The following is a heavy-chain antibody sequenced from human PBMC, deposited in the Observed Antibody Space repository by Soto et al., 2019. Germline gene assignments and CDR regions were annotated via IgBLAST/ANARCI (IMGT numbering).Heavy chain of an antibody. D-gene: IGHD3-22*01. V-gene: IGHV3-30*03. Sequence: QVQLVESGGGVVQPGRSLRLTCAASGFIFSGSGMHWVRQAPGKGLEWVALVSNDGIRKYYGDSVKGRFTISRDNAENTVYLQMNSLRAEDTAVYYGARWVGGSMYDNSGKYDSWGQGTLVTVSS. CDR1: GFIFSGSG. CDR2: VSNDGIRK. J-gene: IGHJ5*01. CDR3: ARWVGGSMYDNSGKYDS.